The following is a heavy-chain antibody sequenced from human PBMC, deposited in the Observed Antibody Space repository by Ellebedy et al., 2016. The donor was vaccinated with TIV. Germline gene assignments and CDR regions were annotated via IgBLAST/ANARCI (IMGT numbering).Heavy chain of an antibody. Sequence: GESLKISCAASGFTFSGYYMSWFRQAPGKGPEWVSYISYSGDLMYYADSVTGRFTTSRDNAGNSLYLQMNSLRAEDTAVYYCARLGVIAAAGAGDYWGQGTLVIVSS. CDR1: GFTFSGYY. V-gene: IGHV3-11*01. CDR2: ISYSGDLM. J-gene: IGHJ4*02. CDR3: ARLGVIAAAGAGDY. D-gene: IGHD6-13*01.